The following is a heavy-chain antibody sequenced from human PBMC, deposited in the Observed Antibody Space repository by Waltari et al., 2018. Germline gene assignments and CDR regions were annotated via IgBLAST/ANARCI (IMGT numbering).Heavy chain of an antibody. J-gene: IGHJ6*04. CDR2: ISSSSTTI. CDR3: ARENYYGSGTYPMDV. V-gene: IGHV3-48*02. D-gene: IGHD3-10*01. CDR1: VFTFGRYR. Sequence: EVQLVESGGGLVQRGGSLRIPRQASVFTFGRYRMNWVRQAPGKGLEWVSYISSSSTTIYYADSVKGRFTISRDNAKNSLYLQMNSLRDEDTAVYYCARENYYGSGTYPMDVWGKGTTVTVSS.